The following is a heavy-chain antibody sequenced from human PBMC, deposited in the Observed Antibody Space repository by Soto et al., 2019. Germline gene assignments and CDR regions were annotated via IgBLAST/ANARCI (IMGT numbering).Heavy chain of an antibody. CDR3: AKYRRTEAEGFTLDY. D-gene: IGHD6-13*01. V-gene: IGHV4-59*01. CDR1: GDSINNYC. J-gene: IGHJ4*02. CDR2: IYYTGST. Sequence: SETLSLTCTVSGDSINNYCWSWIRQPPGKRLEWIGYIYYTGSTTYNPSLESRVTMSVDTSKNQFSLKLSSVTAADTAVYYCAKYRRTEAEGFTLDYWGRGTLVTVSS.